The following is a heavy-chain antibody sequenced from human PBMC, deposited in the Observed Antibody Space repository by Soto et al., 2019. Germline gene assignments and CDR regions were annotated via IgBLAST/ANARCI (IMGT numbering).Heavy chain of an antibody. CDR1: GYTFTSYA. J-gene: IGHJ4*02. CDR3: AREYCSGGSCYFVDY. V-gene: IGHV1-3*01. CDR2: INAGNGNT. Sequence: GASVKVSCKASGYTFTSYAMHWVRQAPGQRLEWMGWINAGNGNTKYAQKLQGRVTMTTDTSTSTAYMELRSLRSDDTAVYYCAREYCSGGSCYFVDYWGQGTRVTVSS. D-gene: IGHD2-15*01.